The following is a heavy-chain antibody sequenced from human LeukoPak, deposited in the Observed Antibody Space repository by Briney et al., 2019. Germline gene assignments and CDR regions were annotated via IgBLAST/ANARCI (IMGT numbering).Heavy chain of an antibody. J-gene: IGHJ4*02. D-gene: IGHD5-18*01. CDR1: GGSFSGYY. CDR2: INHSGST. V-gene: IGHV4-34*01. Sequence: PSETLSLTCAVYGGSFSGYYWSWVRQPPGKGLEWIGEINHSGSTNYNPSLKIRVTISVDTSKNQFSLKLSSVTAADTAVYYCARFLDTAMVYDYWGQGTLVTVSS. CDR3: ARFLDTAMVYDY.